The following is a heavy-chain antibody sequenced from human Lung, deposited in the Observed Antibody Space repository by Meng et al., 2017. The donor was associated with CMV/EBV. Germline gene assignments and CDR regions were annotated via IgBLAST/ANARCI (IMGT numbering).Heavy chain of an antibody. CDR2: MNPNSGNT. J-gene: IGHJ4*02. CDR1: GYTFTCYD. Sequence: ASXXVSXKASGYTFTCYDINWVRQATGQGLEWMGWMNPNSGNTGYAQKFQGRVTFTRDTSIGTAYMELSSLRSEDTAMYDCAREDDFGGHSAYWGQGTVVTVAS. V-gene: IGHV1-8*03. D-gene: IGHD4-23*01. CDR3: AREDDFGGHSAY.